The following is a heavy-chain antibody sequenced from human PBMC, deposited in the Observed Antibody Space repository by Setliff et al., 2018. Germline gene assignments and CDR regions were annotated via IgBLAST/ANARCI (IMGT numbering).Heavy chain of an antibody. CDR1: GYTFINSV. CDR3: ARINFYVSSGYYYAPDY. J-gene: IGHJ4*02. D-gene: IGHD3-22*01. V-gene: IGHV1-18*01. CDR2: IGAYTGNT. Sequence: ASVKVSCKASGYTFINSVISWVRQAPGQGLEWMGWIGAYTGNTNYAQKLQGRVTMTTDSSTSTAYMELGSLTSDDTAIYYCARINFYVSSGYYYAPDYWGPGTLVTVSS.